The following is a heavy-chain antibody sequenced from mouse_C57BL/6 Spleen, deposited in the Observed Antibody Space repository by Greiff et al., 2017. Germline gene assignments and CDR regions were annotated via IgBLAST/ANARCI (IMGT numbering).Heavy chain of an antibody. J-gene: IGHJ1*03. CDR3: ARYTWYFDV. V-gene: IGHV7-3*01. CDR2: IRNKANGYTT. CDR1: GFTFTDYY. Sequence: EVMLMESGGGLVQPGGSLSLSCAASGFTFTDYYMSWVRQPPGKALEWLGFIRNKANGYTTEYSASVKGRFTISRDNSQSILYLQMNALRAEDSATYYCARYTWYFDVWGTGTTVTVSS.